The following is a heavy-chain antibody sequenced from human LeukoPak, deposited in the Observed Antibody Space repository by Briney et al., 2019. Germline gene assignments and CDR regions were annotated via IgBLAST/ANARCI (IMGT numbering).Heavy chain of an antibody. CDR1: GYTFSGYD. Sequence: ASVKVSCEASGYTFSGYDMHWVRQAPGQGLEWMGWINPNSGGTNYAQKFQGRVTMTRYTSISTAYKELSRLRSDDTAVYYCARKRTAVYYYMDYWGKGTTVTVSS. CDR3: ARKRTAVYYYMDY. V-gene: IGHV1-2*02. CDR2: INPNSGGT. J-gene: IGHJ6*03.